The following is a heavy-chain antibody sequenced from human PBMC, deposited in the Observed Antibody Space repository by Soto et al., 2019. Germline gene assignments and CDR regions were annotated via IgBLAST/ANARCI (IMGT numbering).Heavy chain of an antibody. V-gene: IGHV3-30*18. J-gene: IGHJ4*02. Sequence: GGSLRLSCAASGFTFSSYAMHWVRQAPGKGLDWVAVISYDGNNKYYSDSVKDRFTISRDNSKNTLYLQINSLRAEDTAVYYCAKDRYSSGWNLYFDYWGQGALVTSPQ. CDR2: ISYDGNNK. CDR3: AKDRYSSGWNLYFDY. D-gene: IGHD6-19*01. CDR1: GFTFSSYA.